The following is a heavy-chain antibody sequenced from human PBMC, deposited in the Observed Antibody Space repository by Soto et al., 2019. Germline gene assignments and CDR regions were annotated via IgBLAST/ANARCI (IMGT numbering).Heavy chain of an antibody. CDR1: GLSLSADDVG. D-gene: IGHD6-6*01. CDR2: IYWDDDK. CDR3: ARTKYSISSFDY. Sequence: SGPTLVNPTQTLTLTCTSSGLSLSADDVGVGWIRQPPGKALDWLAVIYWDDDKRYSPSLKSRLTITKDTSKNQVVLTMTNMDSVDTATYYCARTKYSISSFDYWGQGAQVTVSS. J-gene: IGHJ4*02. V-gene: IGHV2-5*02.